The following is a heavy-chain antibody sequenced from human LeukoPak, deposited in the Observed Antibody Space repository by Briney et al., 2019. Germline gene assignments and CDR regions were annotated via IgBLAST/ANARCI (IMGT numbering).Heavy chain of an antibody. J-gene: IGHJ6*03. V-gene: IGHV4-61*08. CDR1: GGSIGSGAYY. CDR2: IYYSGST. CDR3: ARAHDFWSGYSPNYYYMDV. Sequence: SQTLSLTCTVSGGSIGSGAYYWSWIRQPPGKGLEWIGYIYYSGSTNYNPSLKSRVTISVDTSKNQFSLKLSSVTAADTAVYYCARAHDFWSGYSPNYYYMDVWGKGTTVTVSS. D-gene: IGHD3-3*01.